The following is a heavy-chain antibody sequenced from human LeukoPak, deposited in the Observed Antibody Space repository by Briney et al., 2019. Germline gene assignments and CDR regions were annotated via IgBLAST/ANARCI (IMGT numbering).Heavy chain of an antibody. CDR3: ARAYYDSSGYDTDY. CDR1: GFTFSSYE. V-gene: IGHV3-48*03. CDR2: ISSSGSTI. J-gene: IGHJ4*02. D-gene: IGHD3-22*01. Sequence: PGGSLRLSCAASGFTFSSYEMNWVRQAPGKGLEWVSYISSSGSTIYYADSVKGRFTTSRDNAKNSLYLQMNSLRAEDTAVYYCARAYYDSSGYDTDYWGQGTLVTVSS.